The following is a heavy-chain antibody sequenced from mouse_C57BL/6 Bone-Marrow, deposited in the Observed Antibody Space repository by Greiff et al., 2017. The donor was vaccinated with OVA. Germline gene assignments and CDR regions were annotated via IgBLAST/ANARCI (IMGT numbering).Heavy chain of an antibody. CDR1: GYTFSDYG. V-gene: IGHV5-17*01. Sequence: EVQLVESGGGLVKPGGSLKLSCAASGYTFSDYGMHWVRQAPEKGLEWVGYISSGSSTISYADTVKGRSTISRDNATNTMDLQRISLRSEDAAMYYCARSGITSVGASYFDYWGQGTTLTVSS. CDR3: ARSGITSVGASYFDY. J-gene: IGHJ2*01. CDR2: ISSGSSTI. D-gene: IGHD1-1*01.